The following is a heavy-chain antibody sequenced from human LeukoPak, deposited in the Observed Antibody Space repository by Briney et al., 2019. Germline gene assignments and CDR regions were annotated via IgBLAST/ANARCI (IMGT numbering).Heavy chain of an antibody. V-gene: IGHV3-30*18. CDR3: AKDIGSGTPLGFDY. CDR1: GFTFSSYG. CDR2: ISYDGSNK. D-gene: IGHD3-10*01. Sequence: GGSLRLSCAASGFTFSSYGMHWVRQAPGKGLEWVAVISYDGSNKYYADSVKGRLTISRDNSKNTLYLQMNSLRAEDTAVYYCAKDIGSGTPLGFDYWGQGTLVTVSS. J-gene: IGHJ4*02.